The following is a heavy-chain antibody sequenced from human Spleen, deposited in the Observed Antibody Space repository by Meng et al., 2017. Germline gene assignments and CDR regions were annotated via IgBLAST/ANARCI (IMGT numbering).Heavy chain of an antibody. V-gene: IGHV1-18*04. CDR1: GYTFSSYA. CDR2: INVYNGKT. CDR3: ATRGNPYLNC. Sequence: QGQLVQSGAEGKKPGASVKVSCKTSGYTFSSYAITWVRQAPGQGLEWMGWINVYNGKTDYALKFQDRVTMTTDTFTNTAYMELRSLRSDDTAVYYCATRGNPYLNCWGQGTLVTVSS. J-gene: IGHJ4*02.